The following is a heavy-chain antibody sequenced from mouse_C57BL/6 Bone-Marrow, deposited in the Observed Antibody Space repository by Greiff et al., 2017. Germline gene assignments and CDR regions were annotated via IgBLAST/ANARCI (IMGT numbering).Heavy chain of an antibody. D-gene: IGHD2-12*01. CDR1: GYTFTSYG. Sequence: VKLVESGAELARPGASVKLSCKASGYTFTSYGISWVKQRTGQGLEWIGEIYPRSGNTYYNEKFKGKATLTADKSSSTAYMELRSLTSEDSAVYFCAPYDAWFAYWGQGTLVTVSA. CDR3: APYDAWFAY. V-gene: IGHV1-81*01. J-gene: IGHJ3*01. CDR2: IYPRSGNT.